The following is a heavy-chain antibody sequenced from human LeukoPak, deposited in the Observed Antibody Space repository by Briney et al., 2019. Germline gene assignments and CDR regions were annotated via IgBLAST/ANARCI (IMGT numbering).Heavy chain of an antibody. V-gene: IGHV3-21*01. D-gene: IGHD6-25*01. Sequence: GGSLRLSCAASGFTFSSYSMNWVRQAPGKGLEWVSSISSSSSYIYYADSVKGRFTISRDNAKNSLYLQMNSLRAEDTAVYYCARVTEAAYYFDYWGQGTMVTVSS. CDR3: ARVTEAAYYFDY. CDR1: GFTFSSYS. J-gene: IGHJ4*02. CDR2: ISSSSSYI.